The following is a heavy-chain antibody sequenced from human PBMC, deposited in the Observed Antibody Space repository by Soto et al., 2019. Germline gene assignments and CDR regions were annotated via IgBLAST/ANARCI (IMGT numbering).Heavy chain of an antibody. D-gene: IGHD1-1*01. CDR1: GFTVSSYA. J-gene: IGHJ4*02. Sequence: EVQVLESGGGLVQPGGSLRLSCAASGFTVSSYAMRWVRQAPGQGLEWVSAISGSGSNPYYADSVKGRFTISRDNSKNTLYRQMNSMRAEDTALYYCAKTASTTIRDGFDHWGQGTLVTVSS. CDR3: AKTASTTIRDGFDH. CDR2: ISGSGSNP. V-gene: IGHV3-23*01.